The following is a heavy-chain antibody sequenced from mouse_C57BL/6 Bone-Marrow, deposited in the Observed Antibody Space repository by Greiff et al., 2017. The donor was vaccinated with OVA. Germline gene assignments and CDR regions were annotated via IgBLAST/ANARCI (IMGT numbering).Heavy chain of an antibody. CDR3: ARSTTLVEGAWFAD. Sequence: VQLKQSGGGLVQPGGSLSLSCAASGFTFTDYYMSWVRQPPGKALEWLGFISNKANGYTTEYSASVKGRFTISRDNSPSILYLQMNALRAEVSATYYCARSTTLVEGAWFADWGQGTLVTVSA. V-gene: IGHV7-3*01. J-gene: IGHJ3*01. CDR2: ISNKANGYTT. D-gene: IGHD1-1*01. CDR1: GFTFTDYY.